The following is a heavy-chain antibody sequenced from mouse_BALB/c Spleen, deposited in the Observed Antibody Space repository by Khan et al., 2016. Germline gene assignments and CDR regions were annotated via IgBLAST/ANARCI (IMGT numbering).Heavy chain of an antibody. Sequence: EVQLQESGPGLVKPSQSLSLTCSVTGYSITSGYYWNWIRQFPGNKLEWMGYISYDGSNNYNPSLKNRISITRDTSKNQFFLKLNSVTTEDTATXYCARGGLLRLRGYFDYWGQGTTLTVSS. CDR3: ARGGLLRLRGYFDY. CDR1: GYSITSGYY. J-gene: IGHJ2*01. CDR2: ISYDGSN. V-gene: IGHV3-6*02. D-gene: IGHD1-2*01.